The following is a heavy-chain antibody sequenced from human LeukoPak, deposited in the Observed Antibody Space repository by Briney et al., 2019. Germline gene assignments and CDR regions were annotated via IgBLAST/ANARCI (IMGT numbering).Heavy chain of an antibody. CDR2: IYYSGST. CDR3: ARVNPTYYDFWSGYDGWFDP. CDR1: GGSISSHY. V-gene: IGHV4-59*11. Sequence: SETLSLTCTVSGGSISSHYWSWIRQPPGTGLEWIGYIYYSGSTNYNPSLKSRVTISVDTSKNQFSLKLSSVTAADTAVYYCARVNPTYYDFWSGYDGWFDPWGQGTLVTVSS. J-gene: IGHJ5*02. D-gene: IGHD3-3*01.